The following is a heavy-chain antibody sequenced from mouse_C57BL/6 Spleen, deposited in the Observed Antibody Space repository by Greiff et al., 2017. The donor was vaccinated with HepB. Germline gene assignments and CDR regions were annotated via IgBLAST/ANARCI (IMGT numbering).Heavy chain of an antibody. CDR1: GFTFSDYG. Sequence: DVKLVESGGGLVKPGGSLKLSCAASGFTFSDYGMHWVRQAPEKGLEWVAYISSGSSTMYYADTVKGRFTISRDNAKNTLFLQMTSLRSEDTAMYYCARNGYYFDYWGQGTTLTVSS. V-gene: IGHV5-17*01. D-gene: IGHD2-2*01. J-gene: IGHJ2*01. CDR3: ARNGYYFDY. CDR2: ISSGSSTM.